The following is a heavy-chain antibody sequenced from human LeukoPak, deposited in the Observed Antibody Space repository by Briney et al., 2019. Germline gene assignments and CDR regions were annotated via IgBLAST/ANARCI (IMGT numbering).Heavy chain of an antibody. CDR1: GGSISSGSYY. J-gene: IGHJ4*02. Sequence: SQTLSLTCTVSGGSISSGSYYWSWIRQPAGKGLEWIGYIYYSGSTNYNPSLKSRVTISVDTSKNQFSLKLSSVAAADTAVYYCAGHCSGGSCYKAFDYWGQGTLVTVSS. CDR2: IYYSGST. CDR3: AGHCSGGSCYKAFDY. V-gene: IGHV4-61*10. D-gene: IGHD2-15*01.